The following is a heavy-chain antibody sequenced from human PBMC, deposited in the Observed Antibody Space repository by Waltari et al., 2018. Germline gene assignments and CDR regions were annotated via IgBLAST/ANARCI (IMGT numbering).Heavy chain of an antibody. V-gene: IGHV3-30*02. CDR3: AKERQWLVYY. CDR2: IRYDGSNK. Sequence: QVQLVESGGGVVQPGGSLRLSCAASGFTFSSYGMPWVRQAPGKGLEWVALIRYDGSNKYYADSVKGRFTISRDNSKNTLYLQMNSLRAEDTAVYYCAKERQWLVYYWGQGTLVTVSS. J-gene: IGHJ4*02. D-gene: IGHD6-19*01. CDR1: GFTFSSYG.